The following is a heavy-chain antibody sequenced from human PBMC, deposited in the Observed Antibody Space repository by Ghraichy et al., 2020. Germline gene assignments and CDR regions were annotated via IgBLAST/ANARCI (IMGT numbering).Heavy chain of an antibody. V-gene: IGHV3-30*18. D-gene: IGHD1-26*01. CDR2: ISSNEKTK. CDR3: ANGEDGSPDC. Sequence: GGSLRLSCAASGFTFSRYGIHLVRQAPGKGLEWVALISSNEKTKYYADSVKGRFTISRENSENTLFLQMNRMTTEDTGIYYCANGEDGSPDCWGQGTLVIVSS. CDR1: GFTFSRYG. J-gene: IGHJ4*02.